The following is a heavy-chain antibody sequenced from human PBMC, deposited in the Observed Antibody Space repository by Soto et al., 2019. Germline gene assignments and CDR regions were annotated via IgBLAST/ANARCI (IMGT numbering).Heavy chain of an antibody. D-gene: IGHD4-17*01. Sequence: QVQLVESGGGVVQPGRSLRLSCAASGFTFSSYGMHWVRKAPGKGLEWVAVISYDGSNKYYADSVKGRFTISRDNYKNTLYLQMNSLRAEDTAVYYCATGSDYGDYSFDYWGQGTLVTVSS. CDR2: ISYDGSNK. CDR1: GFTFSSYG. V-gene: IGHV3-30*03. J-gene: IGHJ4*02. CDR3: ATGSDYGDYSFDY.